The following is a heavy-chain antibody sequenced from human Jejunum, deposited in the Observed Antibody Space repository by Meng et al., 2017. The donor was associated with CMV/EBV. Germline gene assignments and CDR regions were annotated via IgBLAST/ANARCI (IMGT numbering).Heavy chain of an antibody. CDR2: INTNSGDT. CDR3: ARDDWGSDY. Sequence: KVSCKTSGYPFTYYTIHWARQDPGQGLEWMGRINTNSGDTYYAQKFQGRVTMTRDTSINTAYMELSGLKSDDTAIYYCARDDWGSDYWGQGTLVTSPQ. CDR1: GYPFTYYT. V-gene: IGHV1-2*06. J-gene: IGHJ4*02. D-gene: IGHD3-16*01.